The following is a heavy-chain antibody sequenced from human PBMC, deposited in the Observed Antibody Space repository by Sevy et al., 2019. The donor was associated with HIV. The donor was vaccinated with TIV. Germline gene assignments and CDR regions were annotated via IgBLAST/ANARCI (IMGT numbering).Heavy chain of an antibody. V-gene: IGHV3-9*01. J-gene: IGHJ3*02. CDR2: ISWNSGSI. CDR3: AKDISIAAAEGAFDI. D-gene: IGHD6-13*01. Sequence: GGSLRLSCAASGFTFDDYAMHWVWQAPGKGLEWVSGISWNSGSIGYADSVKGRFTISRDNAKNSLYLQMNSLRAEDTALYYCAKDISIAAAEGAFDIWGQGTMVTVSS. CDR1: GFTFDDYA.